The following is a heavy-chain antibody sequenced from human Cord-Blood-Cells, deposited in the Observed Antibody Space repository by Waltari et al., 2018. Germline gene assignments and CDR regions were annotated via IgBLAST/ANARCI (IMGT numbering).Heavy chain of an antibody. CDR3: AREGIVVVPAAAHYYYYGMDV. D-gene: IGHD2-2*01. Sequence: QVQLQESGPGLVTPSETLSFTCTVSGGSISSHYWSWIRPPPGKGLEWIGYIYYSGSTNYNPSLKSRVTISVDTSKNQFSLKLSSVTAADTAVYYCAREGIVVVPAAAHYYYYGMDVWGQGTTVTVSS. CDR2: IYYSGST. V-gene: IGHV4-59*11. CDR1: GGSISSHY. J-gene: IGHJ6*02.